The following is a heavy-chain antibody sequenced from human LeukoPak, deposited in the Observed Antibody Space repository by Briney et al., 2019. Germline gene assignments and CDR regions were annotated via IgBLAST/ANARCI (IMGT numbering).Heavy chain of an antibody. J-gene: IGHJ4*02. CDR1: GFTFRNYG. CDR3: ATLRSDSSGWYYLDY. Sequence: GRSLRLSCAASGFTFRNYGMHWVRQAPGKGLEWVALIWYDGSNKYYADSVKGRFTISRDNSKNMLYLQMNSLRTEDTAVYYCATLRSDSSGWYYLDYWGQGTLVTVSS. CDR2: IWYDGSNK. V-gene: IGHV3-33*01. D-gene: IGHD6-19*01.